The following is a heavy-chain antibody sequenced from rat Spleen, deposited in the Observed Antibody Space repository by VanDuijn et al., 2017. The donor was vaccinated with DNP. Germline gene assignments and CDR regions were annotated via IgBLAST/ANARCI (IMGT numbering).Heavy chain of an antibody. CDR2: ISHAGGNT. CDR3: ATQDTYGFDY. D-gene: IGHD2-1*01. Sequence: EVQLVESGGGLVQPGRSLKLSCAASGFTFSDYYMAWVRQAPTKGLEWVAYISHAGGNTYYGDSVKGRFTISRDNAKSTLYLQMDSLRSEDTATYYCATQDTYGFDYWGQGVMVTVSS. J-gene: IGHJ2*01. V-gene: IGHV5-25*01. CDR1: GFTFSDYY.